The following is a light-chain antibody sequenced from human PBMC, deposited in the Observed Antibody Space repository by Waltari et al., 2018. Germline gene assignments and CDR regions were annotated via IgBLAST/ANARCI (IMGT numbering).Light chain of an antibody. CDR3: QQYNNWPSWT. Sequence: EIVMTQSPATLSVSPGERATLSCRASQRVSSNLAWYQQKPGQAPRLRIYGASTRATGIPARFSGSGSGPEFTLTISSLQSEDFAVYYCQQYNNWPSWTFGQGTKVEIK. J-gene: IGKJ1*01. V-gene: IGKV3-15*01. CDR1: QRVSSN. CDR2: GAS.